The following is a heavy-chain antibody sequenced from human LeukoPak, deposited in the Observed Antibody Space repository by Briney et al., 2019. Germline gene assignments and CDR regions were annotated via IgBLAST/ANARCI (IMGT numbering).Heavy chain of an antibody. CDR3: ARCGYSGSQGDY. J-gene: IGHJ4*02. CDR1: GYSISSGYY. CDR2: IYHSGST. D-gene: IGHD5-12*01. V-gene: IGHV4-38-2*02. Sequence: SETLSLTCTVSGYSISSGYYWGWIRQPPGKGLEWIGSIYHSGSTYYNPSLKSRVTISVDTSKNQFSLKLSSVTAADTAVYYCARCGYSGSQGDYWGQGTLVTVSS.